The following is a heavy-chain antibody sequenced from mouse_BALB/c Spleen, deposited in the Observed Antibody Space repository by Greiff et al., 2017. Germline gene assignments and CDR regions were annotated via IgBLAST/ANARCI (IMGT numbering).Heavy chain of an antibody. CDR2: IWAGGST. Sequence: VQVVESGPGLVAPSQSLSITCTVSGFSLTSYGVHWVRQPPGKGLEWLGVIWAGGSTNYNSALMSRLSISKDNSKSQVFLKMNSLQTDDTAMYYCAIITTVVARAMDYWGQGTSVTVSS. J-gene: IGHJ4*01. CDR3: AIITTVVARAMDY. D-gene: IGHD1-1*01. V-gene: IGHV2-9*02. CDR1: GFSLTSYG.